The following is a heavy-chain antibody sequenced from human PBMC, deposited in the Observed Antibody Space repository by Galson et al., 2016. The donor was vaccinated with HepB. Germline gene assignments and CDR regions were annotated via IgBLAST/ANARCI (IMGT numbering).Heavy chain of an antibody. V-gene: IGHV2-70*04. CDR1: XFSLXTSXXX. CDR3: ARIDWNSGGGDXFDV. J-gene: IGHJ3*01. Sequence: PALVKPTQTLTLTCTXXXFSLXTSXXXVSXXXQPXXKALEWLAXIDWEXDKFYSTSLKTRLTISKDTSKNQVVLSVTNLYPVDTATYFCARIDWNSGGGDXFDVWGQGTVVT. D-gene: IGHD1-7*01. CDR2: IDWEXDK.